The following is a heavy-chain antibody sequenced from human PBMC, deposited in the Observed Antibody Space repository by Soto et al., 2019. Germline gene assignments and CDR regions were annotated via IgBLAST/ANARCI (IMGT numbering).Heavy chain of an antibody. J-gene: IGHJ4*02. Sequence: QVTLKESGPVLVNPTETLTLTCTVSGFSLSNARMGVSWIRQPPGKALEWLAHIFSNDEKSYSTSLKSRLTISKDTSKSQVVLTMTNMDPVDTATYYCARSYSSSWSIDYWGQGTLVTVSS. V-gene: IGHV2-26*01. CDR1: GFSLSNARMG. CDR3: ARSYSSSWSIDY. CDR2: IFSNDEK. D-gene: IGHD6-13*01.